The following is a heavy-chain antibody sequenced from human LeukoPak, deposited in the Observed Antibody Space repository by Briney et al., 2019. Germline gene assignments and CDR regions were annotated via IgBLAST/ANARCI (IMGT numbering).Heavy chain of an antibody. J-gene: IGHJ6*04. CDR1: GFTFSSYA. V-gene: IGHV3-23*01. CDR3: AKTMVRGVIPYYGMDV. CDR2: ISGSGGST. Sequence: GGSLRLSCAASGFTFSSYAMSWVRQAPGKGLEWVSAISGSGGSTYYADSVKGRFTISRDNSKNTLYLQMNSLRAEDTAAYYCAKTMVRGVIPYYGMDVWGKGTTVTVSS. D-gene: IGHD3-10*01.